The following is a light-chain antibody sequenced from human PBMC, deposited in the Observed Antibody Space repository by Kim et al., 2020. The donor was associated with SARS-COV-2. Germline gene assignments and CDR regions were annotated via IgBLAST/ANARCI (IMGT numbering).Light chain of an antibody. V-gene: IGKV3-20*01. CDR1: HSVSSNY. J-gene: IGKJ4*01. CDR2: DAS. CDR3: QQCGSSPVT. Sequence: SPREKAILSCRASHSVSSNYLAWYQQKPGQTPRLLIYDASTRATGIPDKFSGSGSGTDFTLTISRLEPEDFAVYYCQQCGSSPVTFGGGTKVDIK.